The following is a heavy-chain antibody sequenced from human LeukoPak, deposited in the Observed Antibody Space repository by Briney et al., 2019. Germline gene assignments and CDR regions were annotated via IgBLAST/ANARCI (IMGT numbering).Heavy chain of an antibody. Sequence: ASVKVSCKASGYPFTTYGINWVRQAPGQGLEWMGWISAYNGNTNYAQKLQGRVTMTSDTSTSTAYMELRSLRSDDTAVYYCAREYSSGWFDYWGQGTLVTVSS. V-gene: IGHV1-18*01. CDR3: AREYSSGWFDY. CDR1: GYPFTTYG. D-gene: IGHD6-19*01. J-gene: IGHJ5*01. CDR2: ISAYNGNT.